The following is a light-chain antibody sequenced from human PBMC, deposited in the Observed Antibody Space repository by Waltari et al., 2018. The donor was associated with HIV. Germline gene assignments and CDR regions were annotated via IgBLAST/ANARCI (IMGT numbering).Light chain of an antibody. CDR2: DAS. J-gene: IGKJ5*01. Sequence: DIQMTQPPSSLSASAGDRVSITCQASDDIIFYLNWFQQKPGTAPKLLIYDASHLETGVSSRFTANGSETDFTFTITTLQAEDVGTYYCQQFYRLPITFGQGTRLDIK. CDR1: DDIIFY. V-gene: IGKV1-33*01. CDR3: QQFYRLPIT.